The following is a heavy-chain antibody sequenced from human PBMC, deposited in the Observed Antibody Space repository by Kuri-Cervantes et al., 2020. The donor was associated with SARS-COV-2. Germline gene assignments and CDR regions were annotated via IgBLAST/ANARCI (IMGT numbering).Heavy chain of an antibody. V-gene: IGHV3-30*02. D-gene: IGHD2-2*01. J-gene: IGHJ4*02. CDR3: ARGRIVVVPAAPDY. CDR1: GFTFSSYG. CDR2: IRYDGSNK. Sequence: GESLKISCAASGFTFSSYGMHWVRQAPGKGLEWVAFIRYDGSNKYYADSVKGRFTISRDNSKNTLYLQMNSLRAEDTAVYYCARGRIVVVPAAPDYWGQGTLVTVSS.